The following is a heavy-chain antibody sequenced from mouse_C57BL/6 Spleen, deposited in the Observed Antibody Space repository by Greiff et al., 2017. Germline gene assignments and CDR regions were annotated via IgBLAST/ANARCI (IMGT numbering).Heavy chain of an antibody. CDR1: GYAFSSSW. J-gene: IGHJ3*01. V-gene: IGHV1-82*01. CDR3: AREGNYDYGGWFAY. CDR2: IYPGDGDT. Sequence: QVQLQQSGPELVKPGASVKISCKASGYAFSSSWMNWVKQRPGKGLEWIGRIYPGDGDTNYNGKFKGKATLTADKSSSTAYMQLSSLTSEDSAVYFCAREGNYDYGGWFAYWGQGTLVTVSA. D-gene: IGHD2-4*01.